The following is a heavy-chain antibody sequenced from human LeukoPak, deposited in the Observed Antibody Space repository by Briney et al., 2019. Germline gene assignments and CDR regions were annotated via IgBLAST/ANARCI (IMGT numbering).Heavy chain of an antibody. D-gene: IGHD5-24*01. CDR1: GYTLTELS. J-gene: IGHJ6*02. CDR3: ATAERWEMATNTLSYYYYGMDV. Sequence: ASVKVSCKVSGYTLTELSMHWVRQAPGKGLEWMGGFDPEDGETIYAQKFQGRVTMTEDTSTDTAYMELSSLRSEDTAVYYCATAERWEMATNTLSYYYYGMDVWGQGTTVTVSS. CDR2: FDPEDGET. V-gene: IGHV1-24*01.